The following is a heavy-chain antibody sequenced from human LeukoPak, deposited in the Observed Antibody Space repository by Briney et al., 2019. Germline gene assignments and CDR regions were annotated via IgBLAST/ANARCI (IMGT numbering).Heavy chain of an antibody. CDR1: GFIVSSNY. D-gene: IGHD3-22*01. J-gene: IGHJ4*02. CDR3: TKGDITMIPD. Sequence: GGSLRLSCAASGFIVSSNYMSWVRQAPGKGLEWVSVINSGGSTYYADSVKGRFTISRDKSKNTLFLQMNSLRAEDTAVYYCTKGDITMIPDWGQGTLVTVSS. V-gene: IGHV3-53*01. CDR2: INSGGST.